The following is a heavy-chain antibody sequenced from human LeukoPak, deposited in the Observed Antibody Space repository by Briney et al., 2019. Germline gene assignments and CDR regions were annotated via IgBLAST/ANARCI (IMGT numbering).Heavy chain of an antibody. Sequence: NPSETLSLTCAVYGGSFSGSYWSWIRQPPGKGLEWIGEINHSGSTNYNPSLKSRVTISVDTSKNQFSLKLSSVTAADTAVYYCARGLAFRSAWTGPWFDPWGQGTLVTVSS. J-gene: IGHJ5*02. V-gene: IGHV4-34*01. CDR2: INHSGST. CDR3: ARGLAFRSAWTGPWFDP. CDR1: GGSFSGSY. D-gene: IGHD3/OR15-3a*01.